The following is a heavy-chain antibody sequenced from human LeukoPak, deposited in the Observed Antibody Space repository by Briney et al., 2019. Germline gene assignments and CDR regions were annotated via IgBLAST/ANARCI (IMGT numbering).Heavy chain of an antibody. CDR1: GGSISTSG. Sequence: PSETLSLTCTVSGGSISTSGWTWIRQPPGKGLEWIGDIYYSESTSYNPSLKSRITISRDTSTKQVSLKVTSVTAADTGAYYCARLGRVAAAGPYYDYYSLDVWGQGTTVTVSS. CDR2: IYYSEST. CDR3: ARLGRVAAAGPYYDYYSLDV. V-gene: IGHV4-59*08. J-gene: IGHJ6*02. D-gene: IGHD6-25*01.